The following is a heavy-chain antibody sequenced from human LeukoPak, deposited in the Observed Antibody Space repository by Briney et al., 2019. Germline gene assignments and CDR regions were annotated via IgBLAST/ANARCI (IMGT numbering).Heavy chain of an antibody. CDR1: GGTFSSYA. CDR3: ARATMVRGGNYYYYYMDV. CDR2: ISAYNGNT. D-gene: IGHD3-10*01. J-gene: IGHJ6*03. Sequence: ASVKVSCKASGGTFSSYAISWVRQAPGQGLEWMGWISAYNGNTNYAQKLQGRVTMTTDTSTSTAYMELRSLRSDDTAVYYCARATMVRGGNYYYYYMDVWGKGTTVTVSS. V-gene: IGHV1-18*01.